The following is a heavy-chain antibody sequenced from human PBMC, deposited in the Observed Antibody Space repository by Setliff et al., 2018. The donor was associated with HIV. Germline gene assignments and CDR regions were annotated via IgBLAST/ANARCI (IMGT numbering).Heavy chain of an antibody. Sequence: SGPTLGEPPETLTLTCTVSGFSLSNARMGVSWIRQSPGKALEWLAHIFSNDEKSYNIPLKKRLAISKDTSKGQVVLTMTNMDPVDTATYYCARGHYDFWSGYYGGVDFDYWGQGTPVTVSS. CDR1: GFSLSNARMG. CDR3: ARGHYDFWSGYYGGVDFDY. V-gene: IGHV2-26*01. J-gene: IGHJ4*02. D-gene: IGHD3-3*01. CDR2: IFSNDEK.